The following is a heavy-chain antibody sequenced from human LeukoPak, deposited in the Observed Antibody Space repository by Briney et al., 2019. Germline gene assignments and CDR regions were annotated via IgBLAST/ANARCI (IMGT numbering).Heavy chain of an antibody. V-gene: IGHV3-53*01. D-gene: IGHD2-8*01. Sequence: GGSLRLSCAASGFTVSTSYVSWVRQAPGKGPEWVSGISGFNTYYADSVKGRFTIFRDNSKNVPYLQMDRLRAEDTAVYSCAKDVCTSPRCPLYFDSWGQGTLVTVSS. CDR3: AKDVCTSPRCPLYFDS. CDR2: ISGFNT. CDR1: GFTVSTSY. J-gene: IGHJ4*02.